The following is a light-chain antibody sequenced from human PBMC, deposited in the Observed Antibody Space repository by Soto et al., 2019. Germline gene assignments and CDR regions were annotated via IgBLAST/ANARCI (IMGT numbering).Light chain of an antibody. CDR2: GAS. CDR3: QHYVSPPIT. Sequence: EIVMTQSPATLSVSPGEGVTLSCRASQSVSSNLAWYQQRPGQAPRLLIYGASSRATGISDRFSGSGSGTDFTLTISRLEPEDFAVYYCQHYVSPPITFGQGTRLEIK. CDR1: QSVSSN. V-gene: IGKV3-20*01. J-gene: IGKJ5*01.